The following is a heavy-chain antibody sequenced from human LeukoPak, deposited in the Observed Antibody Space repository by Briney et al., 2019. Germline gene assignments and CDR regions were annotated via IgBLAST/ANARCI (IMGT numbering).Heavy chain of an antibody. Sequence: PSETLSLTCAVYGGSFSGYYRSWIRQPPGKGLEWIGEINHSGSTNYNPSLKSRVTITVDTSKNQFSLKLSSVTAPDTAVYYCARGPPRRYCSSTSCYVRLYYYYGMDVWGQGTTVTVSS. CDR1: GGSFSGYY. J-gene: IGHJ6*02. V-gene: IGHV4-34*01. CDR2: INHSGST. CDR3: ARGPPRRYCSSTSCYVRLYYYYGMDV. D-gene: IGHD2-2*01.